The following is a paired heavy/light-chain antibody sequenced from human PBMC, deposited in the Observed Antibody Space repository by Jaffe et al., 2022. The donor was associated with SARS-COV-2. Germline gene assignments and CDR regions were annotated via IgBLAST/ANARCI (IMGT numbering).Light chain of an antibody. CDR3: QQYKTFPFT. J-gene: IGKJ4*01. Sequence: DIQMTQSPSSLSASVGDRITITCRASQGISNYLAWFQQKPGKAPKSLIYATSTLRSGVPSKFSGSGSGTDFTLTISSLQPEDFATYYCQQYKTFPFTFGGGTKVEIK. CDR1: QGISNY. V-gene: IGKV1-16*02. CDR2: ATS.
Heavy chain of an antibody. J-gene: IGHJ3*02. D-gene: IGHD3-22*01. CDR2: ISGSGDNT. CDR1: GFTFNRNA. CDR3: ARGDVSIYYAALDI. V-gene: IGHV3-23*01. Sequence: EVQLLESGGGLVQPGGSLRLSCAASGFTFNRNAMNWVRQAPGKGLEGVSIISGSGDNTYYADSVKGRFTISRDNSKNTLYLQMNNLRAEDTAVYYCARGDVSIYYAALDIWGRGTMVTVSS.